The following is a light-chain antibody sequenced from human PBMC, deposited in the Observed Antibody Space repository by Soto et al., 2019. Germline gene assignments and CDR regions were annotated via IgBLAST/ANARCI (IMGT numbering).Light chain of an antibody. V-gene: IGLV2-11*01. CDR1: SSDVGGYHY. CDR3: CSYAGSYKGYV. Sequence: QSALTQPRSVSGSPGQSVTISCTGTSSDVGGYHYVSWYQQHPGKAPKFMIYDVSTRPSGVPDRLSGSKSCNTASLTIAGLQADDEADYYCCSYAGSYKGYVFGTGTKVTVL. CDR2: DVS. J-gene: IGLJ1*01.